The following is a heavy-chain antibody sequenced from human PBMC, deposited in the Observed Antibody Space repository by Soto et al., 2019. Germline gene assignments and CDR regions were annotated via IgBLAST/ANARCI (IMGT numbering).Heavy chain of an antibody. CDR1: GFTFSNYA. V-gene: IGHV3-64*01. Sequence: GGSLRLSCAASGFTFSNYAMHWVRQAPGKGLECVSAISSNGGSTYYANSVKGRFTISRDNSKNTLYLQMGSLRAEDMAVYYCARDHDSSGYYYYFDYWGQGTLVTVSS. CDR2: ISSNGGST. J-gene: IGHJ4*02. CDR3: ARDHDSSGYYYYFDY. D-gene: IGHD3-22*01.